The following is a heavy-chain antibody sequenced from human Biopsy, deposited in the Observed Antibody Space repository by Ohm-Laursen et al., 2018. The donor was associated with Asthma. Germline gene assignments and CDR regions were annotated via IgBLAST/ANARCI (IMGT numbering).Heavy chain of an antibody. V-gene: IGHV1-69*06. CDR2: ISPIFGSS. D-gene: IGHD4-17*01. CDR3: APDFPKDYVRYNFQF. Sequence: SSVKVSCKASGGMFGNYAISWVRQAPGLGLEWMGGISPIFGSSNYAQRFQGRVTITADIFTRTVYMELSGLSSDDTAVYYCAPDFPKDYVRYNFQFWGQGTLVTVSS. CDR1: GGMFGNYA. J-gene: IGHJ4*02.